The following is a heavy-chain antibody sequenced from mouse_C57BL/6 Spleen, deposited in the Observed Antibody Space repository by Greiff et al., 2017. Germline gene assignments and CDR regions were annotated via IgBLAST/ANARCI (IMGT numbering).Heavy chain of an antibody. Sequence: EVKVEESGGGLVQPGGSMKLSCVASGFTFSNYWMNWVRQSPEKGLEWVAQIRLKSDNYATHYAESVKGRFTISRDDSKSSDYLQMNNLRAEDTGIYYCTVYGYFWFAYWGQGTLVTVSA. CDR1: GFTFSNYW. CDR2: IRLKSDNYAT. J-gene: IGHJ3*01. V-gene: IGHV6-3*01. D-gene: IGHD2-2*01. CDR3: TVYGYFWFAY.